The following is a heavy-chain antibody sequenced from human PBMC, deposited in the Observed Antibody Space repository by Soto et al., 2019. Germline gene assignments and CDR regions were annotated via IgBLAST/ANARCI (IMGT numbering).Heavy chain of an antibody. CDR3: AIEYCSGGSCYSYFQH. CDR1: GFTFTSSA. V-gene: IGHV1-58*01. CDR2: IVVGSGNT. Sequence: SVKVSCKASGFTFTSSAVQWVRQARGQRLEWIGWIVVGSGNTNYAQKFQERVTITRDMSTSTAYMELSSLRAEDTAVYYCAIEYCSGGSCYSYFQHWGQGTPVTVSS. J-gene: IGHJ1*01. D-gene: IGHD2-15*01.